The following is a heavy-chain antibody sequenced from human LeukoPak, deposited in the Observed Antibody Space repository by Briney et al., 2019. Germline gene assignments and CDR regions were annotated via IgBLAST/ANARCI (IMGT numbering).Heavy chain of an antibody. J-gene: IGHJ4*02. CDR2: IYHSGST. V-gene: IGHV4-39*01. Sequence: PSETLSLTCTVSGGSISGYYWDWIRQAPGKGLEWIGTIYHSGSTEYNPSLKSRVAIFVDTSKNQFSLILHSVAAADTAVYYCARRSEFDNTHYHYFDYWGQGALVTVSS. D-gene: IGHD2-15*01. CDR3: ARRSEFDNTHYHYFDY. CDR1: GGSISGYY.